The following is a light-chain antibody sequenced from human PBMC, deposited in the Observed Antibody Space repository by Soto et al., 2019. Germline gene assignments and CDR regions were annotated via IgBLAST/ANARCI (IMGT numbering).Light chain of an antibody. J-gene: IGKJ1*01. CDR3: QQYGSSPRT. Sequence: EIVLTQSPVTLSLSTGERAILSCRASQSVSSSYLAWYQQEPGQAPRLLLYGASSRATGIPDRFSGSGSGTDFTLTISRLEPEDFAVYYCQQYGSSPRTFGQGTKVDIK. V-gene: IGKV3-20*01. CDR1: QSVSSSY. CDR2: GAS.